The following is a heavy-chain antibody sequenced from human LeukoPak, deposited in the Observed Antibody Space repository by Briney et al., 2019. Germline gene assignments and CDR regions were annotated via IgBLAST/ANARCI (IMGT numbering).Heavy chain of an antibody. Sequence: SETLSLTCAVYGGSFSGCYWSWIRQPPGKGLEWIGEINHSGSTNYNPSLKSRVTISVDTSKNQFSLKLSSVTAADTAVYYCARAPRITMVRGVIRNYYYYYMDVWGKGTTVTVSS. CDR3: ARAPRITMVRGVIRNYYYYYMDV. J-gene: IGHJ6*03. D-gene: IGHD3-10*01. CDR1: GGSFSGCY. CDR2: INHSGST. V-gene: IGHV4-34*01.